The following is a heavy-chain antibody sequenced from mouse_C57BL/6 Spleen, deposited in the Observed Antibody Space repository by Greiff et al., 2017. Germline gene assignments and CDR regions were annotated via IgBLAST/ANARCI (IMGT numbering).Heavy chain of an antibody. CDR2: IYIGNGYT. CDR3: ARSHYDYDGTLRFDV. J-gene: IGHJ1*03. D-gene: IGHD2-4*01. V-gene: IGHV1-58*01. CDR1: GYTFTSYG. Sequence: EVQLQQSGAELVRPGSSVKMSCKTSGYTFTSYGINWVKQRPGQGLEWIGYIYIGNGYTEYNEKFKGKATLTSDTSSSTAYMQLSSLTSEDSASYFCARSHYDYDGTLRFDVWGTGTTVTVSS.